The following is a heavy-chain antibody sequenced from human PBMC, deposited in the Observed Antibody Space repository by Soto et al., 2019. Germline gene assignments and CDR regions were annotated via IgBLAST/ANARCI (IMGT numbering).Heavy chain of an antibody. D-gene: IGHD6-13*01. Sequence: QPGGSLRLSCSASGCTFSSYAMHWVRQAPGKGLEYVSAISSNGGSTYYADSVKGRFTISRDNSKNTLYLQMSSLRAEDTAVYYCVKGIAAAGTPAEFGPWGQGTLVTASS. CDR1: GCTFSSYA. CDR3: VKGIAAAGTPAEFGP. J-gene: IGHJ5*02. CDR2: ISSNGGST. V-gene: IGHV3-64D*06.